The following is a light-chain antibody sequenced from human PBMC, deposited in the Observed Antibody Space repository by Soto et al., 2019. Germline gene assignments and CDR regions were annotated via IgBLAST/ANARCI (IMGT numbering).Light chain of an antibody. CDR3: SSYAGSFYV. CDR1: SSDVGGYNY. Sequence: QSALTQPPSASGSPGQSVIISCTGTSSDVGGYNYVSWYQQHPGKAPKLMIYEVSKRPSGVPDRFSGSKSGNTASLTVSGLQAEDEADYYCSSYAGSFYVFGTGTKVTVL. V-gene: IGLV2-8*01. CDR2: EVS. J-gene: IGLJ1*01.